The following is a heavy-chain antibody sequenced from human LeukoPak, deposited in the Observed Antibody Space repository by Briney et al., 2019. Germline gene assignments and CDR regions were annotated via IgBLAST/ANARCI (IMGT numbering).Heavy chain of an antibody. D-gene: IGHD6-13*01. J-gene: IGHJ1*01. Sequence: SGPTLAPPTQTLTLTCTFTGFSLSTSGVGVGWIRQPPGKALEWLALIYWDDDKRYSPSLKSRLTITKDTSKNQVVLTMTNMDPVDTATYYCAHRLGAAAGEYSQHWGPGALGTVSS. V-gene: IGHV2-5*02. CDR1: GFSLSTSGVG. CDR3: AHRLGAAAGEYSQH. CDR2: IYWDDDK.